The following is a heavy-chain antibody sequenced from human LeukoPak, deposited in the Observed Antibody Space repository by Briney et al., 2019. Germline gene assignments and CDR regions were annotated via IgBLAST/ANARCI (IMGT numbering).Heavy chain of an antibody. Sequence: ASVKVSCKASGGTFSSYAISWVRQAPGQGLEWMGGIIPIFGTANYAQKFQGRVTITTDESTSTAYMGLSSLRSEDTAVYYCARDQNDYDFWSGYYISRAGNNWFDPWGQGTLVTVSS. CDR1: GGTFSSYA. J-gene: IGHJ5*02. V-gene: IGHV1-69*05. CDR3: ARDQNDYDFWSGYYISRAGNNWFDP. CDR2: IIPIFGTA. D-gene: IGHD3-3*01.